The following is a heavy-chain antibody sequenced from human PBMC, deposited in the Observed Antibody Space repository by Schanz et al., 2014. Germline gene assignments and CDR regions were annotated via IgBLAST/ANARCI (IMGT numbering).Heavy chain of an antibody. CDR1: GFTFSTST. CDR2: ISSKGDMT. J-gene: IGHJ4*02. Sequence: EVQLVESGGGFVQPGGSLRLSCAASGFTFSTSTMHWVRQAPGKGLEYVSSISSKGDMTFYGNSVKGRFTISRDNSKNTLYLQLGSLSAEDTAVYFCARDNRYYLFDYWGQGALVTGSS. CDR3: ARDNRYYLFDY. V-gene: IGHV3-64*01. D-gene: IGHD3-16*02.